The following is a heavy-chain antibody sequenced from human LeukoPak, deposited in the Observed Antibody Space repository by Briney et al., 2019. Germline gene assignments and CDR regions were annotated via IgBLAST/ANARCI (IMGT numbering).Heavy chain of an antibody. CDR1: GFTFSNSG. V-gene: IGHV3-33*01. CDR2: IWYDGSNK. J-gene: IGHJ4*02. CDR3: ARESTAAGTGFDY. Sequence: PGGSLRLSCAASGFTFSNSGMHWVRQAPGKGLEWVAVIWYDGSNKYYADSVKGRFTISRDNSKNTLYLQMNSLRAEGTAVYYCARESTAAGTGFDYWGQGTLVTVSS. D-gene: IGHD6-13*01.